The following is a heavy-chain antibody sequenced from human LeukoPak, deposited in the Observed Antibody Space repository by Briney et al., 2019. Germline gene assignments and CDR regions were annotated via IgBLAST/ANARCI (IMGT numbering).Heavy chain of an antibody. CDR2: INPSGGST. CDR1: GYTFTSYY. CDR3: AREKGSLIAVAGLALDY. J-gene: IGHJ4*02. D-gene: IGHD6-19*01. Sequence: ASVKVSCKASGYTFTSYYMHWVRQAPGQGLEWMGIINPSGGSTSYAQKFQGRVTMTRDTSTSTVYMELSSLRSEDTAVYYCAREKGSLIAVAGLALDYWGQGTLVTVSS. V-gene: IGHV1-46*01.